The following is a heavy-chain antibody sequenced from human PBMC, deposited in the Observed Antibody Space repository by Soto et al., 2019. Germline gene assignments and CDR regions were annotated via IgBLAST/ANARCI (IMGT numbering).Heavy chain of an antibody. CDR2: LYYSGST. Sequence: SETLSLTCTVSGGSIISSNYYWGWIRQPPGKGLEWIGSLYYSGSTYYNPSLKSRVTTSVDTSKNQFSLKLSSVTAADTAVYYCARTXVTDMVVVXAAKXYMDVWGKGTTVTVSS. D-gene: IGHD2-2*01. CDR1: GGSIISSNYY. V-gene: IGHV4-39*01. CDR3: ARTXVTDMVVVXAAKXYMDV. J-gene: IGHJ6*03.